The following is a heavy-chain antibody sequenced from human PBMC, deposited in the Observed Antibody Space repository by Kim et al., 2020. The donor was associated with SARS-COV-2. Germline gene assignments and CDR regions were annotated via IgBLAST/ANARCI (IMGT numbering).Heavy chain of an antibody. CDR3: ARRQTQMDYYYGMDV. CDR2: IYPGDSDT. CDR1: GYSFTSYW. V-gene: IGHV5-51*01. J-gene: IGHJ6*02. Sequence: GESLKISCKGSGYSFTSYWIGWVRQMPGKGLEWMGIIYPGDSDTRYSPSFQGQVTISADKSISTAYLQWSSLKASDTAMYYCARRQTQMDYYYGMDVWGQGTTVTVSS.